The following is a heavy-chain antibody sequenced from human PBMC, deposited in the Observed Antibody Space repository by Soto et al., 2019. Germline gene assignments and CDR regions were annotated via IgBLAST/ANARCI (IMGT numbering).Heavy chain of an antibody. Sequence: QVQLVESGGGVVQPGRSLRLSCAASGFTFSSYAMHWVRQAPGKGLEWVAVISYDGSNKYYADSVKGRFTISRDNSKNTLYLQMNSQSAEETAEYYCARVMTDGYNLDWGLGTLVTVSS. J-gene: IGHJ4*02. D-gene: IGHD5-12*01. V-gene: IGHV3-30-3*01. CDR1: GFTFSSYA. CDR3: ARVMTDGYNLD. CDR2: ISYDGSNK.